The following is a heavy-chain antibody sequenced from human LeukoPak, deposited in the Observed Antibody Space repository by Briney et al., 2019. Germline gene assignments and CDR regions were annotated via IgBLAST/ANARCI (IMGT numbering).Heavy chain of an antibody. V-gene: IGHV4-4*07. D-gene: IGHD3-9*01. CDR2: IYTSGST. Sequence: KPSETLSLTCTVSGGSISSYYWSWIRQPAGKGLEWIGRIYTSGSTNYNPSLKSRVTMSVDTSKNQFSLKLSSVTAADTAVYYCARGIKDRLLSSEWFDPWGQGTLVTVSS. CDR1: GGSISSYY. CDR3: ARGIKDRLLSSEWFDP. J-gene: IGHJ5*02.